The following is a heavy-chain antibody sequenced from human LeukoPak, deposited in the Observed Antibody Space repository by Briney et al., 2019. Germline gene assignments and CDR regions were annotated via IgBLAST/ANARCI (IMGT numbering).Heavy chain of an antibody. CDR2: ISGSGDST. D-gene: IGHD2-2*02. CDR3: ARDLRPAAIQRHYYYYMDV. J-gene: IGHJ6*03. V-gene: IGHV3-23*01. CDR1: GFTFRSSA. Sequence: GGSLRLSCAASGFTFRSSAMSWVRQAPGKGPEWVSAISGSGDSTYYADSVKGRFTISRDNAKNSLYLQMNSLRAEDTAVYYCARDLRPAAIQRHYYYYMDVWGKGTTVTVSS.